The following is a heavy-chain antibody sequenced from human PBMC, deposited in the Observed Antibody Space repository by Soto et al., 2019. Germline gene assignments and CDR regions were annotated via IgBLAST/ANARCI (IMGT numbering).Heavy chain of an antibody. V-gene: IGHV4-59*08. Sequence: PSETLSLTCNVSGSPISSYYWGWFRQPPGQGLEWVGYIYYAGTTSYNPSLRSRVAISVDASKSQFSLDLRSVTAADTAVYYCARLGGRYHAFDYWGHGALVTVS. CDR2: IYYAGTT. D-gene: IGHD2-15*01. J-gene: IGHJ4*01. CDR3: ARLGGRYHAFDY. CDR1: GSPISSYY.